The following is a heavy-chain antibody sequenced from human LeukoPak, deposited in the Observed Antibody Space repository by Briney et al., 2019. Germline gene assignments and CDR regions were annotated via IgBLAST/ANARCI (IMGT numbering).Heavy chain of an antibody. D-gene: IGHD5-18*01. Sequence: GGSLRLSCAASGFTFSSYEMNWVRQAPGKGLEWVSSISSSSSYIYYADSVKGRFTISRDNAKNSLYLQMNSLRAEDTAVYYCAREGGYSYGSYYGMDVWGQGTTVTVSS. CDR2: ISSSSSYI. V-gene: IGHV3-21*01. J-gene: IGHJ6*02. CDR3: AREGGYSYGSYYGMDV. CDR1: GFTFSSYE.